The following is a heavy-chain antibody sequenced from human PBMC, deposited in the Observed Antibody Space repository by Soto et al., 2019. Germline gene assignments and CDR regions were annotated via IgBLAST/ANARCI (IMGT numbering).Heavy chain of an antibody. J-gene: IGHJ4*02. V-gene: IGHV3-21*01. CDR2: ISSSSSYI. D-gene: IGHD3-3*01. CDR3: ASHYDFWSGYPRFDY. CDR1: GFTFSSYS. Sequence: GGSLRLSCAASGFTFSSYSMNWVRQAPGKGLEWVSSISSSSSYIYYADSVKGRFTISRDNAKNSLYLQMNSLRAEDTAVYYRASHYDFWSGYPRFDYWGQGTLVTVSS.